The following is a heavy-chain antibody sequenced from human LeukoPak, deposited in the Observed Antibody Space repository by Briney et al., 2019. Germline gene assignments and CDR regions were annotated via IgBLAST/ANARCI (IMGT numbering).Heavy chain of an antibody. CDR2: IKQDGSEK. D-gene: IGHD2-21*02. J-gene: IGHJ4*02. CDR3: ARDSLDADCVFDY. V-gene: IGHV3-7*01. CDR1: GFTFSSYW. Sequence: GGSLRLSCAASGFTFSSYWMSWVRQAPGKGLEWVANIKQDGSEKYYVDSVKGRFTISRDNAKNSLYLQMNSLRAEDTAVYYCARDSLDADCVFDYWGQGTLVTVSS.